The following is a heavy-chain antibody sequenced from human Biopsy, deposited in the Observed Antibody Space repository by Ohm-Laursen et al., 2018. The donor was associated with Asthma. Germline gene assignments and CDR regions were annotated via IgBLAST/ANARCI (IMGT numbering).Heavy chain of an antibody. CDR2: IYSGGTS. CDR3: ARGDSSNWSHYYFDY. Sequence: SLRLSCSASGFAVSRDHMFWVRQAPGKGLEWVSVIYSGGTSHTAVSVRGRFTISRDYSKNTLYLQMHSLRAEDTAVYYCARGDSSNWSHYYFDYWGQGTLVTVSS. J-gene: IGHJ4*02. CDR1: GFAVSRDH. V-gene: IGHV3-53*01. D-gene: IGHD3-22*01.